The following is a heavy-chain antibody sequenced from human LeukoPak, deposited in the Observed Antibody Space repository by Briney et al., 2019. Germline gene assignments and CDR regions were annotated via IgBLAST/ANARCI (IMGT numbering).Heavy chain of an antibody. J-gene: IGHJ5*02. CDR3: AIYSGWRRRWFDP. CDR1: GGSFSGYY. Sequence: PSETLSLTCAVYGGSFSGYYWSWIRQPPGKGLEWIAEINHSGSTNYNPSLKSRVTISVDTSKNQFSLKLSSVTAADTAVYYCAIYSGWRRRWFDPWGQGTLVTVSS. CDR2: INHSGST. D-gene: IGHD6-19*01. V-gene: IGHV4-34*01.